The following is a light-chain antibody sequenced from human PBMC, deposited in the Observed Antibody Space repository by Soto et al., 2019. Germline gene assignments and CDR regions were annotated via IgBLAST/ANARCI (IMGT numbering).Light chain of an antibody. V-gene: IGLV1-51*01. CDR1: SSNIGNNY. J-gene: IGLJ2*01. CDR2: DNN. Sequence: QSVLTQPTSVSAAPGQKVTISCSGSSSNIGNNYVSWYQQLPGTAPKLLIYDNNKRPSGIPDRFSGSKSGTSATLGITGLKTGDEADYYCGTWDSSLSVVFGGGTEVTVL. CDR3: GTWDSSLSVV.